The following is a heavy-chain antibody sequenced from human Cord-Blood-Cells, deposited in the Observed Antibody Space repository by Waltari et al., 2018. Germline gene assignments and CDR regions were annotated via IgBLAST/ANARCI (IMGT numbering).Heavy chain of an antibody. CDR1: GFTVSSNY. V-gene: IGHV3-53*04. CDR3: ARDQSDAFDI. CDR2: IYSGGST. Sequence: EVQLVESGGGLVQPGGSLRLSCAASGFTVSSNYLSWVHQAPGKGLEWVSVIYSGGSTYYADSVKGRFTISRHNSKNTLYLQMNSLRAEDTAVYYCARDQSDAFDIWGQGTMVTVSS. J-gene: IGHJ3*02.